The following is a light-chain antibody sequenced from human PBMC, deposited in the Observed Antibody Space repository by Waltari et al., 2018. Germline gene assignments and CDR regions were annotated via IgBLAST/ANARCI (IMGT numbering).Light chain of an antibody. J-gene: IGKJ3*01. CDR1: QYVSSSY. V-gene: IGKV3-20*01. CDR3: LQYGSPPFT. CDR2: GAS. Sequence: EIVLTQSPGTLSLSPGERATLSCRPSQYVSSSYLAWYQQKPGQAPRILIYGASFRAAGIPERFSGSGSGTDFTLTISRLEPEDFAVFYCLQYGSPPFTFGPGTKVEIK.